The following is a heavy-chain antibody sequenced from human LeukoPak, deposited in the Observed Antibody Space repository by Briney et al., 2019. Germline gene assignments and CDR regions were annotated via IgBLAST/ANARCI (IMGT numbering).Heavy chain of an antibody. CDR1: GGSMTNYY. D-gene: IGHD3-22*01. J-gene: IGHJ4*02. CDR2: TYYSGNT. V-gene: IGHV4-59*01. Sequence: SETLSLTCTVSGGSMTNYYWTWIRQPPGKGLEWIGHTYYSGNTNYNPSLKSRVTISIDTSKNQFSLKLSSVTAADTAVYYCTRGRAYYDSTGYYYWGRGILVTVSS. CDR3: TRGRAYYDSTGYYY.